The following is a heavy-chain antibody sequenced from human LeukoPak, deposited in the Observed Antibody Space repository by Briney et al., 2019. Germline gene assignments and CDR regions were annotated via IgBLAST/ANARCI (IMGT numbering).Heavy chain of an antibody. V-gene: IGHV3-23*01. J-gene: IGHJ3*02. D-gene: IGHD1-26*01. CDR1: GFTFSSYA. CDR3: AKGDSHPSGSYSGHDAFDI. Sequence: PGGSLRLSCAASGFTFSSYAMSWVRQAPGKGLEWVSAISGSGGSTYYADPVKGRFTISRDNSKNTLYLQMNSLRAEDTAVYYCAKGDSHPSGSYSGHDAFDIWGQGTMVTVSS. CDR2: ISGSGGST.